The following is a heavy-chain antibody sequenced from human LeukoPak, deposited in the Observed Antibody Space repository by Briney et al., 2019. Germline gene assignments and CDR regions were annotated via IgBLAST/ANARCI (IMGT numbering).Heavy chain of an antibody. J-gene: IGHJ5*02. CDR1: GFTFSSYA. D-gene: IGHD6-19*01. CDR3: AKEGSGWYRGWFDP. CDR2: ISVSGGST. Sequence: GGSLRLSCAASGFTFSSYAMTWVRQPPGKGLEWVSVISVSGGSTYYADYVKGRFTMSRDNYTNPLYMQMSSLRAEDTAVYYCAKEGSGWYRGWFDPWGQGTLVTVSS. V-gene: IGHV3-23*01.